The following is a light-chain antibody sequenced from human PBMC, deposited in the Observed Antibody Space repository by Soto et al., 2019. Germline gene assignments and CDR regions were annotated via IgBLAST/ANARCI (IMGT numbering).Light chain of an antibody. Sequence: DIQITQSPSSLSASLVDRVTITFQASQGINNYLNWYQQKLGKAPKLLIYDASNLETGVPSRFSGSGSGTDFTFTISSLQPEDIATYYCKQYSHLINFGQGTRLEIK. CDR3: KQYSHLIN. CDR2: DAS. CDR1: QGINNY. J-gene: IGKJ5*01. V-gene: IGKV1-33*01.